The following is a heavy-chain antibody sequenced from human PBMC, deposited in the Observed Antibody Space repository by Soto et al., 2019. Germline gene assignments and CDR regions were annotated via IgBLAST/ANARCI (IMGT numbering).Heavy chain of an antibody. D-gene: IGHD6-13*01. CDR2: IYYSGST. CDR3: ARRSVAAPNAYNWFDP. V-gene: IGHV4-59*08. CDR1: GGSISSYY. J-gene: IGHJ5*02. Sequence: SETLSLTCTVSGGSISSYYWSWIRQPPGKGLEWIGYIYYSGSTNYNPSLKSRVTISVDTSKNQFSLKLSSVTAADTAVYYCARRSVAAPNAYNWFDPWGQGTLVTVSS.